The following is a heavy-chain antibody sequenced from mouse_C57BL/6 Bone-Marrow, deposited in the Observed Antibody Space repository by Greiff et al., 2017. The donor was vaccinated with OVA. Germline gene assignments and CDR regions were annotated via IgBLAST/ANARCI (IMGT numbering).Heavy chain of an antibody. Sequence: EVKLMESGAELVRPGASVKLSCTASGFNIKDDYMHWVKQRPEQGLEWIGWIDPENGDTEYASKFQGKATITADTSSNTAYLQLSSLTSEDTAVYYCTTWIGFYAMDYWGQGTSVTVSS. CDR1: GFNIKDDY. CDR3: TTWIGFYAMDY. J-gene: IGHJ4*01. V-gene: IGHV14-4*01. CDR2: IDPENGDT.